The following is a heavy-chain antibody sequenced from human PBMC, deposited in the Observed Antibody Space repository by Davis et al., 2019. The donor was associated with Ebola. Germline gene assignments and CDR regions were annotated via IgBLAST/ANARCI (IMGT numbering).Heavy chain of an antibody. V-gene: IGHV1-2*02. Sequence: ASVKVSCKASGYTFTGYYMHWVRQAPGQGLEWMGWINPNSGDTNYVQKFQGRVTMTGDTSISTAYMELSRLTSDDTAVYFCARDYGSGWYWGVDYWGQGTLVTVSS. CDR2: INPNSGDT. J-gene: IGHJ4*02. CDR3: ARDYGSGWYWGVDY. D-gene: IGHD6-19*01. CDR1: GYTFTGYY.